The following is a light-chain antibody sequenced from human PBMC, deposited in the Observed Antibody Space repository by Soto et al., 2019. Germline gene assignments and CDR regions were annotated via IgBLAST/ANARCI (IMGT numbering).Light chain of an antibody. Sequence: GDRVAITCRASQRIGTWLAWYQQRPGKAPKLLIYDASSLESGVPPRFSGSGSGTEFTLTISSLQPDDFATYYCQQYNNFLITFGQGTRLENK. CDR2: DAS. CDR1: QRIGTW. V-gene: IGKV1-5*01. CDR3: QQYNNFLIT. J-gene: IGKJ5*01.